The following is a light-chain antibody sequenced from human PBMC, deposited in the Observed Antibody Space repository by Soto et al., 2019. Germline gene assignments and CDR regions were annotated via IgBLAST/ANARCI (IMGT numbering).Light chain of an antibody. CDR3: FSLAGSPYV. Sequence: QSALTQSRSVSGSPGQSVTISCTGTSSDVGGCNCVSWYQQYPGKAPKLIMYDVSQRPSGVPDRFSGSKSGNTASLTISGLQAEDGADYYCFSLAGSPYVFGTGTKLTVL. CDR2: DVS. V-gene: IGLV2-11*01. CDR1: SSDVGGCNC. J-gene: IGLJ1*01.